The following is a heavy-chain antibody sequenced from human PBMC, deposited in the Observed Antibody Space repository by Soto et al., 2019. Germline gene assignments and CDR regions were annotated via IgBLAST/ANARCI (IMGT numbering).Heavy chain of an antibody. Sequence: GSLRLSCAASGFTFSSYAMHWVRQAPGKGLEWVAVISYDGSNKYYADSVKGRFTISRDNSKNTLYLQMNSLRAEDTAVYYCAREMVRGVIVSGMDVWGQGTTVTVSS. CDR1: GFTFSSYA. V-gene: IGHV3-30-3*01. CDR2: ISYDGSNK. J-gene: IGHJ6*02. D-gene: IGHD3-10*01. CDR3: AREMVRGVIVSGMDV.